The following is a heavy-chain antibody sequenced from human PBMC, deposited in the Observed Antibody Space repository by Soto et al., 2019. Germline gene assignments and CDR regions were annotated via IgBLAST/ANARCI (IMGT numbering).Heavy chain of an antibody. J-gene: IGHJ6*02. CDR3: ARGATVTTNYYYGLDV. D-gene: IGHD4-4*01. CDR2: IRSKAKSYTS. CDR1: GFTFSDHY. Sequence: PGGSLRLSCAASGFTFSDHYMDWVRQAPGKGLEWVGRIRSKAKSYTSEYGASVKGRFTISRDDSKKSLYLQMNSLKTEDTAVYYCARGATVTTNYYYGLDVWGQGTTVTVSS. V-gene: IGHV3-72*01.